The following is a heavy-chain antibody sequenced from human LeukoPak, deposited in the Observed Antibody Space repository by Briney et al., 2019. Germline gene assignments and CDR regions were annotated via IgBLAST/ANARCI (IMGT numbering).Heavy chain of an antibody. Sequence: GASVRVSCKASGYTFTPYGISRGRQAPGQGLEWMGRISAYNGNTNYAQKLQGRVTMTTDTSTSTAYMELRSLRSDDTVVYYCAREGITSLFDYWGQGTLVTVSS. V-gene: IGHV1-18*01. CDR2: ISAYNGNT. CDR3: AREGITSLFDY. D-gene: IGHD1-20*01. CDR1: GYTFTPYG. J-gene: IGHJ4*02.